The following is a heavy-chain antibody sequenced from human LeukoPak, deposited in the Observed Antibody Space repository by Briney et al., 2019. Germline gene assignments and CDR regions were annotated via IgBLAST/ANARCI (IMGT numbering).Heavy chain of an antibody. V-gene: IGHV3-23*01. CDR2: VGRGGGDT. J-gene: IGHJ4*02. CDR1: GFTFSNYG. Sequence: TGGSLRLSCVASGFTFSNYGASWFRQAPGKGLEWVSTVGRGGGDTYYADSVRGRFTISKDSSKNTLQMNSLSADDTAMYYCVKHSGGVYGSSDYWGQGILVTVSS. CDR3: VKHSGGVYGSSDY. D-gene: IGHD1-1*01.